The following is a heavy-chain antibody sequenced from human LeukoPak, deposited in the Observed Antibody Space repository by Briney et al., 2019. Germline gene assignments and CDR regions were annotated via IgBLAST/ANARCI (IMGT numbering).Heavy chain of an antibody. J-gene: IGHJ4*02. Sequence: ASVKVSCKASGCTFTGYYMHWVRQAPGQGLEWMGRINPNSGGTNYAQKFQGRVTMTRDTSISTAYMELSRLRSDDTAVYYCAMTYYFDSSGYYKLDYWGQGTLVTVSS. CDR2: INPNSGGT. CDR1: GCTFTGYY. V-gene: IGHV1-2*06. D-gene: IGHD3-22*01. CDR3: AMTYYFDSSGYYKLDY.